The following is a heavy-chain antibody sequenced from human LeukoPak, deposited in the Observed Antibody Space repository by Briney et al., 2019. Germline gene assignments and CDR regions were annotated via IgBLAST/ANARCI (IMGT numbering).Heavy chain of an antibody. V-gene: IGHV3-21*01. CDR2: ISSSSSYI. Sequence: PGGSLRLSCAASGFTFGSYSMNWVRQAPGKGLEWVSSISSSSSYIYYADSVKGRFTISRDNAKNSLYLQMNSLRAEDTAVYYCARDQHRRRVVDYWGQGTLVTVSS. CDR3: ARDQHRRRVVDY. J-gene: IGHJ4*02. D-gene: IGHD2-21*01. CDR1: GFTFGSYS.